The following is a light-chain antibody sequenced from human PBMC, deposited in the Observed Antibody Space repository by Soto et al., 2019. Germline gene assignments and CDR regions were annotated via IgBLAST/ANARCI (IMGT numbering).Light chain of an antibody. CDR1: QSVSSSY. Sequence: ENVLTQSSGTLSLSPGERATLSCRASQSVSSSYLAWYQQKPGQAPRLLIYGASSRATGIPDRFSGSGSGTDFTLTISRLEPEDFAVYYCQQYGSSPRTFGQGTKVDIK. CDR2: GAS. J-gene: IGKJ1*01. CDR3: QQYGSSPRT. V-gene: IGKV3-20*01.